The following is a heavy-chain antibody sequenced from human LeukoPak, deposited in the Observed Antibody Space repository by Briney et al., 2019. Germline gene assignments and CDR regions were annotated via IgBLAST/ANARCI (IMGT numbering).Heavy chain of an antibody. D-gene: IGHD3-10*01. CDR2: ISGSGGST. J-gene: IGHJ4*02. Sequence: PGGSLRLSCAASGFTFSSYAMSWVRQAPGKGLEWVSAISGSGGSTYYADSVKGRFTISRDNSKNTLYLQMNSLRAEDTAVYYCASPTYYYGSGSYYRGGSFDYWGQGTLVTVSS. V-gene: IGHV3-23*01. CDR3: ASPTYYYGSGSYYRGGSFDY. CDR1: GFTFSSYA.